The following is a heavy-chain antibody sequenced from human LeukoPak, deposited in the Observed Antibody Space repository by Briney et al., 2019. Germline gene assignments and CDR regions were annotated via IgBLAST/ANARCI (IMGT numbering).Heavy chain of an antibody. D-gene: IGHD2-15*01. CDR3: ATLYCSGGSCYYGTPDYYYGMDV. CDR1: GFTFSSYG. V-gene: IGHV3-30*03. J-gene: IGHJ6*02. Sequence: GGSLRLSCAASGFTFSSYGMHWVRQAPGKGLEWVAVISYDGSNKYYADSVKGRFTISRDNSKNTLYLQMNSLRAEDTAVYYCATLYCSGGSCYYGTPDYYYGMDVWGQGTTVTVSS. CDR2: ISYDGSNK.